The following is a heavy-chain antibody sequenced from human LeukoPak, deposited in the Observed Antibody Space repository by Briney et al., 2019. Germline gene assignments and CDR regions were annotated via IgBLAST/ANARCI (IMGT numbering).Heavy chain of an antibody. V-gene: IGHV3-21*01. CDR2: ITSTSSYV. CDR1: GFTFSTYA. Sequence: GSLRLSCAASGFTFSTYAMNWVRQAPGKRLELVSSITSTSSYVFYADSVKGRFTISRDNAKNSLYLQINSLRAEDTAVYYCARDPYSGYYGDYYYYYMDVWGKGTTVTISS. CDR3: ARDPYSGYYGDYYYYYMDV. J-gene: IGHJ6*03. D-gene: IGHD5-12*01.